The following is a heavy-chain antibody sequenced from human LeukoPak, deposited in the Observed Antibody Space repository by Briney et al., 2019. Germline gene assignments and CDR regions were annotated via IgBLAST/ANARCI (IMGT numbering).Heavy chain of an antibody. V-gene: IGHV3-23*01. Sequence: GGSLRLPCAASGFTFSSYAMSWVRQPPGKGLDWVSTISGGGGSTDYADSVKGRFTISRDNSKNTLYLQMNSLRAEDTAVYYCARDWPSEWQQLPGYDAVDIWGQGTMVTVSS. D-gene: IGHD6-13*01. CDR3: ARDWPSEWQQLPGYDAVDI. J-gene: IGHJ3*02. CDR1: GFTFSSYA. CDR2: ISGGGGST.